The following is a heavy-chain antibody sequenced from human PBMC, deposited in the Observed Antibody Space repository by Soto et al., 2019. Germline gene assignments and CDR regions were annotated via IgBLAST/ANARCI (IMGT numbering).Heavy chain of an antibody. J-gene: IGHJ6*02. CDR3: ARSPDSSGYYPRWYYYGLDI. D-gene: IGHD3-22*01. Sequence: SETLSLTCAVSGGSISSGDYYWSWVRQPPGKGLEWIGEIYHSGSTNYNPSLKSRVTISVDKSKNQFSLKLSSVTAADTAVYYCARSPDSSGYYPRWYYYGLDIWGQGTTVTVSS. CDR1: GGSISSGDYY. CDR2: IYHSGST. V-gene: IGHV4-4*02.